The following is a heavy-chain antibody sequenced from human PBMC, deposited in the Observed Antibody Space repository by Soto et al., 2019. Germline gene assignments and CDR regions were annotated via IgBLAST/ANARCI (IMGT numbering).Heavy chain of an antibody. J-gene: IGHJ6*02. CDR1: GYSFTSYG. CDR3: ARGGYCSGGSCYSMDYYYGMDV. V-gene: IGHV1-18*01. Sequence: QVQLVQSGAEVKKPGASVKVSCKASGYSFTSYGISWVRQAPGQGLEWMGWISAYNGNTKNAQKLQGRVTMTTDTSTSTAYMELRSLRSDDTAVYYCARGGYCSGGSCYSMDYYYGMDVWGQGTTVTVSS. CDR2: ISAYNGNT. D-gene: IGHD2-15*01.